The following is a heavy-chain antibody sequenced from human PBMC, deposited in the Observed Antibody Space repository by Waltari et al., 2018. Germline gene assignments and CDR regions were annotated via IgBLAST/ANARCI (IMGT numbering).Heavy chain of an antibody. CDR3: ARDGGVLWFGVGNYGMDV. CDR2: ISYDGSNY. D-gene: IGHD3-10*01. Sequence: QVQLVESGGGVVQPGRSMRLSCAASGFTFSSYAMHGVRQAPGKGLEWVAVISYDGSNYSYAVSVKVRFTISRDNSKNPLYLQMNSLRAEDTAVYYCARDGGVLWFGVGNYGMDVWGQGTTVTVSS. J-gene: IGHJ6*02. CDR1: GFTFSSYA. V-gene: IGHV3-30*01.